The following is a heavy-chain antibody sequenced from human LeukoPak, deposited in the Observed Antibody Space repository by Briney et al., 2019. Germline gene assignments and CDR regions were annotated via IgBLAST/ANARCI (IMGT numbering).Heavy chain of an antibody. J-gene: IGHJ4*02. CDR1: GFTFSAYW. CDR3: ARTFHSNGGGHYDDY. CDR2: IKTDGGET. Sequence: PGGSLRPSCAASGFTFSAYWMTWVRQAPGKGLEWVANIKTDGGETYYLDSVKGRFTISTDNAKNSLYLQMNSLRAEDTAVYYCARTFHSNGGGHYDDYWGQGTLVTVSS. D-gene: IGHD2-21*01. V-gene: IGHV3-7*04.